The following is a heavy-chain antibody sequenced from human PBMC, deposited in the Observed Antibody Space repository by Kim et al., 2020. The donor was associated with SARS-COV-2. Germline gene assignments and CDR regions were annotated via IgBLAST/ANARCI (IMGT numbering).Heavy chain of an antibody. CDR1: GFTFSTYA. CDR3: AKGRSENIAAAFNY. CDR2: VGGSGGNT. D-gene: IGHD6-13*01. V-gene: IGHV3-23*01. J-gene: IGHJ4*02. Sequence: GGSLRLSCAASGFTFSTYAMSWVRQAPGKGLEWVSTVGGSGGNTYYADSAKGRFTIFRDNSKNTVDLQMNSLRAEDTAAYYCAKGRSENIAAAFNYWGQG.